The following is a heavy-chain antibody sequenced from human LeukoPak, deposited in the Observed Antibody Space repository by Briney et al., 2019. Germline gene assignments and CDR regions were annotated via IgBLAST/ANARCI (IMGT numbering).Heavy chain of an antibody. CDR3: AKAIDYGDGNYFDY. J-gene: IGHJ4*02. V-gene: IGHV3-30-3*01. CDR2: ISYDGINE. CDR1: GFTFITYA. Sequence: GGSLRLSCAASGFTFITYAMHWVRQAPGKGLEWVAIISYDGINEYYADSVKGRFTISRDNSKNTLYLQMNSLRAEDTAVYYCAKAIDYGDGNYFDYWGQGTLVTVSS. D-gene: IGHD4-17*01.